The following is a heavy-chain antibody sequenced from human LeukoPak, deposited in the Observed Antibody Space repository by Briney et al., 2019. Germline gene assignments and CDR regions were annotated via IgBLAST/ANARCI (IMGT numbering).Heavy chain of an antibody. J-gene: IGHJ4*02. V-gene: IGHV4-39*01. CDR3: ARAPSYRPYSFHY. CDR1: GGSISSDSHY. CDR2: ISYSGSA. Sequence: TSETLSLTCTVSGGSISSDSHYWGWIHQPPGKGLEWIGTISYSGSAFYNPSLESQVTISVDTSNNQFSLILTSVTAADTAVYYCARAPSYRPYSFHYWGQGTLVTVSS. D-gene: IGHD3-16*02.